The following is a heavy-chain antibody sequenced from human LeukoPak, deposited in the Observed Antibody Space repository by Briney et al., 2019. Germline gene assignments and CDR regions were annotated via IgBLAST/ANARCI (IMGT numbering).Heavy chain of an antibody. CDR3: AKGAYTRYSGYDIRGYFDY. Sequence: PGGSLRLSCAASGFTFSSYGMHWVRQAPGKGLEWVAVISYDGSNKYYADSVKGRFTISRDNSKNTLYLQMNSLRAEDTAVYYCAKGAYTRYSGYDIRGYFDYWGQGTLVTVSS. D-gene: IGHD5-12*01. J-gene: IGHJ4*02. V-gene: IGHV3-30*18. CDR1: GFTFSSYG. CDR2: ISYDGSNK.